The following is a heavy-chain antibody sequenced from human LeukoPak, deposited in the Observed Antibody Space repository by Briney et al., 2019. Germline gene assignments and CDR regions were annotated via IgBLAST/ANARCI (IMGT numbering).Heavy chain of an antibody. J-gene: IGHJ1*01. V-gene: IGHV3-64*01. CDR2: ISSNGGRT. CDR1: GFTFRSYE. Sequence: PGGSLRLSCADSGFTFRSYEMHWVCQAPGKGLEYVSAISSNGGRTYYANSVKGRFTISRDNSRNTLYLQIGSLRAEDLAVYYCASYYYYCCFFLFHHWGQGTLVTVSS. CDR3: ASYYYYCCFFLFHH. D-gene: IGHD3-10*01.